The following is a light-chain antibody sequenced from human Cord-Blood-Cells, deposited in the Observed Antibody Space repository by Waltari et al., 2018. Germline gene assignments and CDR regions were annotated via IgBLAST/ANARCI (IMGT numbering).Light chain of an antibody. CDR2: DAS. V-gene: IGKV1-13*02. Sequence: AIQLTQSPSSLSASVGARVTITCRASQGISSALAWYQQNQGKAPKLLIYDASSLESGVPSRFSGSGSGTDFTLTISSLQPEDFATYYCQQFNSYPYTFGQGTKLEIK. CDR3: QQFNSYPYT. J-gene: IGKJ2*01. CDR1: QGISSA.